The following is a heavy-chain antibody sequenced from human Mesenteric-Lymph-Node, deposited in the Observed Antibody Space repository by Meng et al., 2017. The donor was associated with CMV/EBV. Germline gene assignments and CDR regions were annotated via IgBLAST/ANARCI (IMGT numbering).Heavy chain of an antibody. CDR3: AKDGAAFDDFWNGQNAFDF. D-gene: IGHD3-3*01. J-gene: IGHJ3*01. CDR1: GFTFSSYA. CDR2: VNDIGGRA. V-gene: IGHV3-23*01. Sequence: GGSLRLSCAASGFTFSSYAMSWVRQAPGKGLEWVSTVNDIGGRAFYADSVKGRFTVSRDNSKNTLYLQMNSLRPEDTAVYYCAKDGAAFDDFWNGQNAFDFWGQGAMVTVSS.